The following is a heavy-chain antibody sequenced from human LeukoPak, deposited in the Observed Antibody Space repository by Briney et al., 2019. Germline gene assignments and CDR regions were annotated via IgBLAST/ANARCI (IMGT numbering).Heavy chain of an antibody. J-gene: IGHJ4*02. V-gene: IGHV3-43*02. CDR2: ISPDGGST. CDR1: GLNFDDSA. Sequence: PGGSLRLSCVASGLNFDDSAMHWVRQAPGKGLEWVSLISPDGGSTFSADSVKGRFSISRDNSKNSLYLQMNSLRSEDTAMYYCAKESGKFDYWGQGTLVAVSS. CDR3: AKESGKFDY.